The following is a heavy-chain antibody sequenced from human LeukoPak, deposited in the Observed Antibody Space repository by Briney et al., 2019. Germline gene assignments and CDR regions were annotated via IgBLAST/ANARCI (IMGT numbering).Heavy chain of an antibody. CDR1: GYTFTSYY. D-gene: IGHD4-17*01. J-gene: IGHJ6*02. CDR3: ASSTVTTDYYYYGMDV. CDR2: INPSGGST. V-gene: IGHV1-46*01. Sequence: ASVKVSCKASGYTFTSYYMHWVRQAPGQGLEWMGMINPSGGSTSYAQKFQGRVTMTRDTSTSTVYMELSSLRSEDTAVYYCASSTVTTDYYYYGMDVWGQGTTVTVSS.